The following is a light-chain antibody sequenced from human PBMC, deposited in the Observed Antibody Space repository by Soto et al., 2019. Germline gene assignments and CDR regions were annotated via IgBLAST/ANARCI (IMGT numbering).Light chain of an antibody. CDR2: GAS. Sequence: EVVTTHSPSTLPVSPEGRVTLSCRVCQSVGSSYLAWYQQRPGQAPRLLIYGASSRATGIPDRFSGSGSGTEFTLTISRLEPEDFAVYYCQQYGSSSWTFGQGTKVDI. V-gene: IGKV3-20*01. CDR3: QQYGSSSWT. J-gene: IGKJ1*01. CDR1: QSVGSSY.